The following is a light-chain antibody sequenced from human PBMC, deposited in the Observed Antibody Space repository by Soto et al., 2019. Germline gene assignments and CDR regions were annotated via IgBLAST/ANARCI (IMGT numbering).Light chain of an antibody. CDR2: GAS. Sequence: EIVMTQSPATLSVSPGERATLSCRASQSVSSNYLAWYQQKPGQAPRLLIYGASTRATGIPARFSGSGSGTDFSLTTSSLEPEDFAVYYCQQRSHWPRTFGQGTKVDIK. CDR1: QSVSSN. V-gene: IGKV3-15*01. CDR3: QQRSHWPRT. J-gene: IGKJ1*01.